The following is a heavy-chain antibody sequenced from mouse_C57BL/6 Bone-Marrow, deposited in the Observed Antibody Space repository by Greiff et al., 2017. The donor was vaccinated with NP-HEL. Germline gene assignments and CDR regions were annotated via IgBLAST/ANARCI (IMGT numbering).Heavy chain of an antibody. CDR3: AREGFDYYGSFYWYFDV. Sequence: VQLVESGAELAKPGASVKLSCKASGYTFTSYWMHWVKQRPGQGLEWIGYINPSSGYTKYNQKFKDKATLTADKSPSTAYMQLSSLTYEDSAVYYCAREGFDYYGSFYWYFDVWGTGTTVTVSS. D-gene: IGHD1-1*01. CDR1: GYTFTSYW. CDR2: INPSSGYT. J-gene: IGHJ1*03. V-gene: IGHV1-7*01.